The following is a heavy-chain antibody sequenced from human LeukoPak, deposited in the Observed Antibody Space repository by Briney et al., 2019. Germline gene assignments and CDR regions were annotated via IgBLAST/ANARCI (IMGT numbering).Heavy chain of an antibody. V-gene: IGHV5-51*01. Sequence: GESLKISFKGSGYRFTSYWIGWVRPMPGKGLGWMGIIYPGDSDTRYSPSFQGQVTISADKSISTAYLQWSSLKASDTAMYYCARRIIAAAGTDVRGWFDPWGQGTLVTVSS. J-gene: IGHJ5*02. CDR3: ARRIIAAAGTDVRGWFDP. CDR2: IYPGDSDT. CDR1: GYRFTSYW. D-gene: IGHD6-13*01.